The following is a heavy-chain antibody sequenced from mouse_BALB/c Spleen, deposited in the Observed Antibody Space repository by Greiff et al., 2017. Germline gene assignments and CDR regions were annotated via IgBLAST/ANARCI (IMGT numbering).Heavy chain of an antibody. CDR1: GYTFTSYW. Sequence: VQLKQPGAELVRPGASVKLSCKASGYTFTSYWINWVKQRPGQGLEWIGNIYPSDSYTNYNQKFKDKATLTVDKSSSTAYMQLSSPTSEDSAVYYCTRTVKDAMDYWGQGTSVTVSS. D-gene: IGHD1-1*01. CDR3: TRTVKDAMDY. V-gene: IGHV1-69*02. CDR2: IYPSDSYT. J-gene: IGHJ4*01.